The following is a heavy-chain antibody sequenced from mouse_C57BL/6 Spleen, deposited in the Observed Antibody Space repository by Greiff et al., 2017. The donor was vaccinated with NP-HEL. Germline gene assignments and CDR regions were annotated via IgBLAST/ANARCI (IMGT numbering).Heavy chain of an antibody. CDR2: IYPGSGST. D-gene: IGHD2-3*01. J-gene: IGHJ4*01. CDR1: GYTFTSYW. Sequence: VKLQQPGAELVKPGASVKMSCKASGYTFTSYWITWVKQRPGQGLEWIGDIYPGSGSTNYNEKFKSKATLTVDTSSSTAYMQLSSLTSEDSAVYYCARRGDDGYSLYAMDYWGQGTSVTVSS. V-gene: IGHV1-55*01. CDR3: ARRGDDGYSLYAMDY.